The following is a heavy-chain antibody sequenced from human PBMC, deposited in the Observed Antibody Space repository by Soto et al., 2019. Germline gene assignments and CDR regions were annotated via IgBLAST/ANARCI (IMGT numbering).Heavy chain of an antibody. CDR1: VGSISSSDYY. CDR2: IYYSGRT. CDR3: ASRDPGTSVDY. J-gene: IGHJ4*02. V-gene: IGHV4-39*01. Sequence: PSETLSLTCTVSVGSISSSDYYWGWIRQPPGKGLEWIGSIYYSGRTYYNPSLKSRITISADTSENQFSLKVTSLTAADTAVYYCASRDPGTSVDYWGQGTLVTVSS. D-gene: IGHD1-7*01.